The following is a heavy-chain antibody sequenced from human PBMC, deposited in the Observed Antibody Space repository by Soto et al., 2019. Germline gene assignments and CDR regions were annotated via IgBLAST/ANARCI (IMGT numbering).Heavy chain of an antibody. D-gene: IGHD2-2*02. CDR3: ARTGIVVVPAAINYYYGMDV. CDR2: IYHSGST. J-gene: IGHJ6*02. CDR1: GGSISSSNW. Sequence: PSETLSLTCAVSGGSISSSNWWSWVRQPPGKGLEWIGEIYHSGSTNYNPSLKSRVTISVDKSKNQFSLKLSSVTAADTAVYYCARTGIVVVPAAINYYYGMDVWGQGTTVTVSS. V-gene: IGHV4-4*02.